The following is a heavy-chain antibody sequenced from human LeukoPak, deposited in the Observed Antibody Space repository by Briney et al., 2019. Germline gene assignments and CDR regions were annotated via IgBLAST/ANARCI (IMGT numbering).Heavy chain of an antibody. CDR1: GFTFSNYD. CDR2: IGVLGDT. CDR3: AREYCTGANCAGARNFDL. J-gene: IGHJ2*01. D-gene: IGHD2-8*02. Sequence: GGSLRLSCTASGFTFSNYDMHWVRQTSGQGLEWISCIGVLGDTYYSDSVKGRFTISRENAKNSLYLQMNSLGAGDTAVYYCAREYCTGANCAGARNFDLWGRGTLVTVSS. V-gene: IGHV3-13*01.